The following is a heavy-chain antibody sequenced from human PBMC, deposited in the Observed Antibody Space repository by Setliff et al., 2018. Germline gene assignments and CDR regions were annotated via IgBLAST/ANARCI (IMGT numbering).Heavy chain of an antibody. CDR2: INPNSGGT. Sequence: ASVKVSCKASGYTFTSYGISWVRQAPGQGLEWMGRINPNSGGTNYAQKFQGWVTMTRDTSISTAYMELSRLRSDDTAVYYCARDEGSSWKDRYFDYWGQGTLVTVSS. D-gene: IGHD6-13*01. CDR3: ARDEGSSWKDRYFDY. V-gene: IGHV1-2*04. CDR1: GYTFTSYG. J-gene: IGHJ4*02.